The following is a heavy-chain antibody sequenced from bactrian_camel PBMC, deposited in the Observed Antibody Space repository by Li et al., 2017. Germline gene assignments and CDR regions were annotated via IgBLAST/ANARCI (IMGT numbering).Heavy chain of an antibody. CDR1: GHTYV. CDR2: IDSLHMT. D-gene: IGHD3*01. Sequence: VQLVESGGGSVQAGGSLRLSCAASGHTYVMGWFRQAPGKERVQVAVIDSLHMTSYADSVKGRFTISQDDANNTVYLQMTSLKPEDTAVYYCAAGHCYSGSWCSLCTDPFGYWGQGTQVTVS. CDR3: AAGHCYSGSWCSLCTDPFGY. J-gene: IGHJ6*01. V-gene: IGHV3S53*01.